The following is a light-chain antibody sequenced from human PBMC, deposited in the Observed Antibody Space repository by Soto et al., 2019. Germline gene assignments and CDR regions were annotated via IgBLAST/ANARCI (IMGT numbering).Light chain of an antibody. CDR3: QQYGSS. J-gene: IGKJ5*01. V-gene: IGKV3-20*01. CDR1: ESVSSNY. CDR2: GTS. Sequence: EIVLTQSPGTLSLSPGERATLSCRASESVSSNYLTWYQQKPGQAPRLLIYGTSSRATGIPDRFSGSGSATDFTLTISRVEPEDFAVYYCQQYGSSFGQGTRLEIK.